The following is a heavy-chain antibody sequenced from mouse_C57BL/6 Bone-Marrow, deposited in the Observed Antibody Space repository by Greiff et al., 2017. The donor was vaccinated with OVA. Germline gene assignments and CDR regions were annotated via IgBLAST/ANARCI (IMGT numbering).Heavy chain of an antibody. J-gene: IGHJ1*03. CDR1: GYTFTSYD. CDR2: IYPRDGST. CDR3: ARCYYGSSPYWYFDV. V-gene: IGHV1-85*01. Sequence: QVQLQQSGPELVKPGASVKLSCKASGYTFTSYDINWVKQRPGQGLEWIGWIYPRDGSTKYNEKFKGKATLTVDTSSSTAYIELLSLTADDSAVYFCARCYYGSSPYWYFDVWGTGTTVTVSS. D-gene: IGHD1-1*01.